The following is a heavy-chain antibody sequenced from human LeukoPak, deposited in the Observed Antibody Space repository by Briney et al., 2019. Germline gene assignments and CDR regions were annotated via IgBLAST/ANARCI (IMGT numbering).Heavy chain of an antibody. V-gene: IGHV3-48*04. CDR2: ISSSSSTI. J-gene: IGHJ5*02. CDR3: ARDICA. CDR1: GFTVSSNY. Sequence: GGSLRLSCAASGFTVSSNYMSWVSQAPGEGLEWVSYISSSSSTIYYADSVKGRFTLSRDNAKNSLYLQMNSLRAEDTGVYYWARDICAWGQGTLVTVSS.